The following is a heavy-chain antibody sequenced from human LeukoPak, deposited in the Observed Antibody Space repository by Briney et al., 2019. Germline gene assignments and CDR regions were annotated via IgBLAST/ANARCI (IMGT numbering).Heavy chain of an antibody. Sequence: QTGGSLRLSCAASGFSFSTSWMTWVRQAPGKGLEWVANIRRDGGEIYYMDSVKGRFAISRDNAKNSLYLQMNSLRVEDTAVYYRVRDGDDWNDFDHWGQGTLVTVSS. CDR1: GFSFSTSW. CDR2: IRRDGGEI. CDR3: VRDGDDWNDFDH. V-gene: IGHV3-7*01. D-gene: IGHD1-1*01. J-gene: IGHJ4*02.